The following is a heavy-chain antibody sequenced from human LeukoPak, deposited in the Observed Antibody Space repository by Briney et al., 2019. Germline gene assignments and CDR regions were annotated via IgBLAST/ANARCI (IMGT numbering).Heavy chain of an antibody. CDR2: ISGSGGST. CDR1: GFTFSSYA. D-gene: IGHD3-10*01. CDR3: AKLWFGEFRTYYFDY. Sequence: PGGSLRLSCAASGFTFSSYAMSWVRQAPGKGLEWVSAISGSGGSTYYADSGKGRFTISRDNSKNTLYLQMNSLRAEDTAVYYRAKLWFGEFRTYYFDYWGQGSMVSVRS. V-gene: IGHV3-23*01. J-gene: IGHJ4*02.